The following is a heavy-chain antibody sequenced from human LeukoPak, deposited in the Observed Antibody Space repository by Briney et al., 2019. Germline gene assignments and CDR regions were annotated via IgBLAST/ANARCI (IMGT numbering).Heavy chain of an antibody. CDR1: GYTFTGYY. CDR3: ARILTGSSGYNSGFVSKRQIDY. J-gene: IGHJ4*02. V-gene: IGHV1-2*02. Sequence: ASVTVSCKASGYTFTGYYMHWVRQAPGQGLEWMGWINPNSGGTNYAQKFQGRVTMTRDTSISTAYMELSRLRSDDTAVYYCARILTGSSGYNSGFVSKRQIDYWGQGTLVTVSS. CDR2: INPNSGGT. D-gene: IGHD3-22*01.